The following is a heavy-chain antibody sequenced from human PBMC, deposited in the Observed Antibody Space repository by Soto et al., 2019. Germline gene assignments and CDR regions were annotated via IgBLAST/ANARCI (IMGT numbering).Heavy chain of an antibody. J-gene: IGHJ6*02. Sequence: ASVKVSCKASGYTFTSYGISWVRQAPGQGLEWMGWISAYNGNTNYAQKLQGRVTMTTDTSTSTAYMELRSLRSDDTAVYYCARDSGCSGGSCYRDYGMDVWGQGTTVTVSS. V-gene: IGHV1-18*01. CDR2: ISAYNGNT. CDR3: ARDSGCSGGSCYRDYGMDV. D-gene: IGHD2-15*01. CDR1: GYTFTSYG.